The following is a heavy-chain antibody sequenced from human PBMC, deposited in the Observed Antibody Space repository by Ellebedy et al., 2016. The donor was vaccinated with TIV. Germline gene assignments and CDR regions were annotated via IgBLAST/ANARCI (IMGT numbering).Heavy chain of an antibody. Sequence: GESLKISCAGSGFTFSDYIIHWVRQAPGKGLEWVSSIGSSTSNYANSARGRFTISRDNAENSVYLQVNSLRVEETAMYFCARAYEFCRTGSCYNYAFDVWGQGTMVTVSS. V-gene: IGHV3-69-1*01. J-gene: IGHJ3*01. CDR1: GFTFSDYI. CDR3: ARAYEFCRTGSCYNYAFDV. CDR2: IGSSTS. D-gene: IGHD2-15*01.